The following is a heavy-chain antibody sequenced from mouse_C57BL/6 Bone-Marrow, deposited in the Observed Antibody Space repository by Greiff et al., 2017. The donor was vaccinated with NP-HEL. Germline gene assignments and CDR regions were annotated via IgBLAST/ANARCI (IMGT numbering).Heavy chain of an antibody. J-gene: IGHJ4*01. D-gene: IGHD2-4*01. CDR2: ISYDGSN. V-gene: IGHV3-6*01. CDR3: ARATMITVYAMDY. CDR1: GYSITSGYY. Sequence: EVKLLESGPGLVKPSQSLSLTCSVTGYSITSGYYWNWIRQFPGNKLEWMGYISYDGSNNYNPSLKNRISITRDTSKNQFFLKLNSVTTEDTATYYCARATMITVYAMDYWGQGTSVTVSS.